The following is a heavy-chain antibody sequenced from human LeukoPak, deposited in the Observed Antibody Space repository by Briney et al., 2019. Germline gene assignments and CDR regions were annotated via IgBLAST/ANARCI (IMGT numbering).Heavy chain of an antibody. D-gene: IGHD3-10*01. CDR2: LYYSGGT. Sequence: SETLSLTCTVSGGSISSSSYHWGWIRLPPGKGLEWIGNLYYSGGTYYNPSLKSRVTISVDRSKNQFSLKLNSVTAADTAVYYCARRHDGEFDYWGQGTLVTVSS. J-gene: IGHJ4*02. CDR1: GGSISSSSYH. V-gene: IGHV4-39*01. CDR3: ARRHDGEFDY.